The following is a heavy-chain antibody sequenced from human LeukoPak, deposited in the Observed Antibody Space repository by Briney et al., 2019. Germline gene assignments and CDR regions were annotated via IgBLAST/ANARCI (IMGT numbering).Heavy chain of an antibody. CDR1: GGSFNSYY. V-gene: IGHV4-34*01. J-gene: IGHJ4*02. Sequence: SETLSLTCAVNGGSFNSYYWSWIRQPPGKGLEWIGEINHSGGTNYNPSLKNRVTISVDTSRNQFSLKLSSVTAADTAVYYCARQSQYYFDYWGQGTLVTVSS. CDR3: ARQSQYYFDY. CDR2: INHSGGT.